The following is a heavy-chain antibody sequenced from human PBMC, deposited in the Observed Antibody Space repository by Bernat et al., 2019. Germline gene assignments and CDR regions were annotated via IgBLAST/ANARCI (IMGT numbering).Heavy chain of an antibody. Sequence: QVQLVQSGAEVKKPGSSVKVSCKASGGTFSSYAISWVRQAPGQGLEWMGGIIPIFGTANYAQKFQGRVTITADKSTSTAYMELSSLRSEDTAVYYCARERNFGEWREYYFDYWGQGTLVTVSS. CDR2: IIPIFGTA. CDR1: GGTFSSYA. J-gene: IGHJ4*02. CDR3: ARERNFGEWREYYFDY. V-gene: IGHV1-69*06. D-gene: IGHD3-10*01.